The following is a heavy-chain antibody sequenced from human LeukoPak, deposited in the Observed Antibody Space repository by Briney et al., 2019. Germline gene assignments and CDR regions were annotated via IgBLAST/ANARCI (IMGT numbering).Heavy chain of an antibody. CDR3: ARDGHFDN. Sequence: GASVKVSCKASGYTFTSYGISWVRQAPGQGLEWMGWINPNSGGTNYAQKFQGRVTMTRDTSISTAYVELSRLRSDDTAVYYGARDGHFDNWGQGTLVTVSS. V-gene: IGHV1-2*02. CDR1: GYTFTSYG. CDR2: INPNSGGT. J-gene: IGHJ4*02.